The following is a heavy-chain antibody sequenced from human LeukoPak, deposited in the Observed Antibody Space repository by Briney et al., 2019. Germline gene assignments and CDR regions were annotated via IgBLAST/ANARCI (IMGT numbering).Heavy chain of an antibody. CDR2: IGRAGDT. V-gene: IGHV3-13*01. Sequence: GGSLRLSCAASGFTFSSYDMHWARQVIGEGLDWVSAIGRAGDTYYAGSVKGRFTISRGNAKNSLYLQMNSLRAGDTAVYYCVRETPDDSLDYWGQGTLVTVSS. J-gene: IGHJ4*02. CDR3: VRETPDDSLDY. D-gene: IGHD3-22*01. CDR1: GFTFSSYD.